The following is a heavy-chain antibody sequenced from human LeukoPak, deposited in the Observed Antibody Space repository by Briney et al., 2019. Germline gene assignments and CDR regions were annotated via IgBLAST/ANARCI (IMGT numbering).Heavy chain of an antibody. CDR2: INHSGST. V-gene: IGHV4-34*01. D-gene: IGHD5-24*01. J-gene: IGHJ4*02. CDR3: AIQRWLQFY. Sequence: ASETLSLTCAVYGGSFSGYYWSWIRQPPGKGLEWIGEINHSGSTNYNPSLKSRVTISVDTSKNQFSLKLSSVTAADTAVYYCAIQRWLQFYWGQGTLVTVSS. CDR1: GGSFSGYY.